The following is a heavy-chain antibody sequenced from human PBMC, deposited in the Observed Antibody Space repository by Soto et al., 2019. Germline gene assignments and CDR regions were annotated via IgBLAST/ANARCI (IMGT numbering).Heavy chain of an antibody. V-gene: IGHV3-30-3*01. Sequence: QVQLVEFGGGVVQPGRSLRLSCAASGFTFSSYAVHWVRQTPGKGLEWVATISYDGTNRNYADSVKGRFTISRDDSKNTLYLQMNSLRAEDTAVYYCARDLDNWNDAVDYWGQGTLVTVSS. CDR3: ARDLDNWNDAVDY. CDR1: GFTFSSYA. CDR2: ISYDGTNR. D-gene: IGHD1-1*01. J-gene: IGHJ4*02.